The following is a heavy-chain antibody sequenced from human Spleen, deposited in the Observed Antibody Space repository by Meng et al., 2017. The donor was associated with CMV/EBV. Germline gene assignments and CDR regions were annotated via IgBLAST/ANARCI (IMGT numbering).Heavy chain of an antibody. J-gene: IGHJ4*02. CDR2: ITPVSETA. CDR3: ARGPRIIVGGVIIWPLED. D-gene: IGHD3-10*01. V-gene: IGHV1-69*05. Sequence: SVKVSCKASGGTFSSSSLMWVRQAPGQGLEWLGGITPVSETADCAQKFRDRVTISMDDSATTAYMEMTSLGSEDTAVYFCARGPRIIVGGVIIWPLEDWGQGTLVTVSS. CDR1: GGTFSSSS.